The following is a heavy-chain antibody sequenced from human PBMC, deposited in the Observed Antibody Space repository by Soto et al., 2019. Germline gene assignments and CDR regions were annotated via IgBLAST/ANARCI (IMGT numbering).Heavy chain of an antibody. J-gene: IGHJ4*02. D-gene: IGHD2-21*02. Sequence: QVQLVQSGAEVKKPGASVKVSCKASGYTFTDYGISWVRQAPGQGLEWMGWISAYNGNTNYAQKLQGRVTKTTDTCTSTAVMELRSLTSDDTAVYYCATKRKGGGNSALDYWGQGTLVIVSS. CDR3: ATKRKGGGNSALDY. CDR2: ISAYNGNT. CDR1: GYTFTDYG. V-gene: IGHV1-18*01.